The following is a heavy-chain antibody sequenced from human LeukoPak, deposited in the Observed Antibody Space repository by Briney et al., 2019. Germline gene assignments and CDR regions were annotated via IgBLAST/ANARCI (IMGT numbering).Heavy chain of an antibody. CDR3: ARDRGDIVVVPAALNWFDP. D-gene: IGHD2-2*01. CDR2: INPSGGST. Sequence: ASVKVSCKASGYTFTSYYMHWVRQAPGQGLEWMGIINPSGGSTSYAQKFQGRVTMTRDMSTSTVYMELSSLRSEDTAVYYCARDRGDIVVVPAALNWFDPWGQGTLVTVSS. J-gene: IGHJ5*02. V-gene: IGHV1-46*01. CDR1: GYTFTSYY.